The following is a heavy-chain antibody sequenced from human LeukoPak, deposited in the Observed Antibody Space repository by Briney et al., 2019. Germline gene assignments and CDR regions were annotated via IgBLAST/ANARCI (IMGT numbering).Heavy chain of an antibody. D-gene: IGHD3-10*01. J-gene: IGHJ5*02. CDR1: GGSISSGGSS. Sequence: PSQSLSPTCAVSGGSISSGGSSCSWIRQPPGKGLEWTGYIYHSGSTYYNPSLKSRVTISVDRSKNQFSLKLSSVTAADTAVYYCARGVSGLTMVRRRQNWFDPWGQGTLVTVSS. CDR2: IYHSGST. CDR3: ARGVSGLTMVRRRQNWFDP. V-gene: IGHV4-30-2*01.